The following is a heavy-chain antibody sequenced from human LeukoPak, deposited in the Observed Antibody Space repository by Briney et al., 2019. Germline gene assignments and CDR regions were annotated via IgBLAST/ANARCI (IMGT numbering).Heavy chain of an antibody. CDR1: GFTFSTYW. Sequence: GGSLRLSCAASGFTFSTYWMTWVRQAPGKGLEWVANIKHDGSEKYYVDSVKGRFTISRDNARNSLYLQMNSLGAEDTAVYYCAKSPTYYDFWSGYKFIDYWGQGTQVTVSS. D-gene: IGHD3-3*01. V-gene: IGHV3-7*01. CDR3: AKSPTYYDFWSGYKFIDY. J-gene: IGHJ4*02. CDR2: IKHDGSEK.